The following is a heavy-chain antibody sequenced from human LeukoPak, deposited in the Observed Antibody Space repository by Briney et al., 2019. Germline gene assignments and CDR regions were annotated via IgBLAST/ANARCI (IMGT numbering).Heavy chain of an antibody. CDR2: ISYSGST. D-gene: IGHD3-3*01. CDR3: ARLMSGYPYYFDY. Sequence: SETLSLTCTVSGGSLSSYFWSWIRQPPGKGLEWIGYISYSGSTNYNPSLNSRVTISGDTSKNQFSLKLSSVTAADTAVYYCARLMSGYPYYFDYWGQGTLVTVSS. CDR1: GGSLSSYF. V-gene: IGHV4-59*01. J-gene: IGHJ4*02.